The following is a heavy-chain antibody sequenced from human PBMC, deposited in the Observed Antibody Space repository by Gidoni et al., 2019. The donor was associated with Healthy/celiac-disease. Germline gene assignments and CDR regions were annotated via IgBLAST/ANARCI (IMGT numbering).Heavy chain of an antibody. CDR1: GFSLSTSGVG. D-gene: IGHD3-3*01. V-gene: IGHV2-5*01. Sequence: QITLKESGPTLVKPTQTLTLNCTFSGFSLSTSGVGVGWIRQPPGKALEWFALIYWNYDKRYSPSLKSRLTITKDTSKNQVVLTMTNMDPVDTATYYCAHTKTYYDFWSGPLDRWGQGTLVTVSS. CDR2: IYWNYDK. J-gene: IGHJ5*02. CDR3: AHTKTYYDFWSGPLDR.